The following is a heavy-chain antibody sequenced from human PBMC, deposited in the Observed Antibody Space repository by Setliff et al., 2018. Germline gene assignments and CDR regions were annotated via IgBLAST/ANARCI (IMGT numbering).Heavy chain of an antibody. CDR1: GGSISSYY. Sequence: SETLSLTCTVSGGSISSYYWSWIRQPAGKGLEWIGYIYYSGSTNYNPSLKSRVTISVDTSKNQFSLKLSSVTAADTAVYYCAKDDYYYDSYFDYWGQGTLVTVSS. V-gene: IGHV4-59*01. D-gene: IGHD3-22*01. J-gene: IGHJ4*02. CDR3: AKDDYYYDSYFDY. CDR2: IYYSGST.